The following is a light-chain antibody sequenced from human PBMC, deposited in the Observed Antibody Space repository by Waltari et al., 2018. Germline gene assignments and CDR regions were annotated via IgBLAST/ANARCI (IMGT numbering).Light chain of an antibody. J-gene: IGLJ3*02. CDR1: GSNIGAGYD. Sequence: QSVLTQPPSVSGAPGQRVTISCTGSGSNIGAGYDVHWYPQLPRADPKLLIYGSTRRPLGVPDRFFGSTSGTSAFLAITGLQAEDEADYYCQSYDTTLSVVFGGGTKLTVL. CDR2: GST. CDR3: QSYDTTLSVV. V-gene: IGLV1-40*01.